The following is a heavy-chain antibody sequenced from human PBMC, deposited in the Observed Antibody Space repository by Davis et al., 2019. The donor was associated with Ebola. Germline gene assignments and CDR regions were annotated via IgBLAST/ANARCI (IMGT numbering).Heavy chain of an antibody. CDR2: IYYSGST. D-gene: IGHD6-19*01. CDR3: ARWAGSSGDLRAFDI. Sequence: SETLSLTCAVSGGSISSGGYSWSWIRQPPGKGLEWIGYIYYSGSTNYNPSLKSRVTISVDTSKNQFFLKLSSVTAADTAMYYCARWAGSSGDLRAFDIWGQGTMVTVSS. J-gene: IGHJ3*02. V-gene: IGHV4-61*08. CDR1: GGSISSGGYS.